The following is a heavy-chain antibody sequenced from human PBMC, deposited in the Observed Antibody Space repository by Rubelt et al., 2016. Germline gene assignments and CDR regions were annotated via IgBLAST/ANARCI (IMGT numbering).Heavy chain of an antibody. V-gene: IGHV4-34*01. J-gene: IGHJ6*02. Sequence: QVQLQQWGAGLLKPSETLSLTCAVYGGSFSGYYWSWIRQPPGKGLEWIGEINHSGSTNYNPSLNSRVTISVDTSKNQVSLKLRSVTAADTAVYYCARDAGAYGMDVWGQGTTVTVSS. CDR3: ARDAGAYGMDV. CDR1: GGSFSGYY. CDR2: INHSGST. D-gene: IGHD1-26*01.